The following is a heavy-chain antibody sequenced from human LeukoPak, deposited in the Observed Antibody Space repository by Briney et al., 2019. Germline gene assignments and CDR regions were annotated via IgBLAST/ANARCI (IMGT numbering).Heavy chain of an antibody. CDR2: ISWNSGSI. D-gene: IGHD6-13*01. V-gene: IGHV3-9*01. Sequence: GRSLRLSCAASGFTVDDYAMHWVRQAPGKGLEWVSGISWNSGSICYADSVKGRFTISRDNAKNSLYLQMTSLRAEDTALYYCANDYSFIAAAGTPFDYWGQGTLVTVSS. J-gene: IGHJ4*02. CDR3: ANDYSFIAAAGTPFDY. CDR1: GFTVDDYA.